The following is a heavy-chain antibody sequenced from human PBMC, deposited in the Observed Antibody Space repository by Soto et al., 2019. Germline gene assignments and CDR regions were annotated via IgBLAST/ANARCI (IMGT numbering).Heavy chain of an antibody. CDR2: INHSGST. Sequence: SETLSLTCAVYGGSFSGYYWSWIRQPPGKGLEWIGEINHSGSTNYNPSLKSRVTISVDTSKNQFSLKLSSVTAADTAVYYCARVLRYQQNWFDPWGQGTLVTVSS. CDR3: ARVLRYQQNWFDP. J-gene: IGHJ5*02. D-gene: IGHD2-2*01. V-gene: IGHV4-34*01. CDR1: GGSFSGYY.